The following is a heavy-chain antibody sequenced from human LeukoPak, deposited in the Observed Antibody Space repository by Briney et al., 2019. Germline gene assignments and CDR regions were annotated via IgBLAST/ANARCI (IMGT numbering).Heavy chain of an antibody. CDR2: ISYDGSNK. V-gene: IGHV3-30*04. J-gene: IGHJ4*02. CDR3: ARDPSHSSSWYHYFDY. Sequence: GGSLGLSCAASGFTFSSYAMHWVRQAPGKGLEWVAVISYDGSNKYYADSVKGRFTISRDNSKNTLYLQMNSLRAEDTAVYYCARDPSHSSSWYHYFDYWGQGTLVTVSS. CDR1: GFTFSSYA. D-gene: IGHD6-13*01.